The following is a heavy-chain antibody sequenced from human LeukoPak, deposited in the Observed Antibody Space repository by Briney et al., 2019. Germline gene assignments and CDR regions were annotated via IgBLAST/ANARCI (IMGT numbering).Heavy chain of an antibody. J-gene: IGHJ4*02. D-gene: IGHD1-26*01. V-gene: IGHV1-8*02. CDR3: ARSIVGVRKRNDY. CDR2: MNPNSGHT. Sequence: GASVKVSCKASGYTFTSYGISWVRQAPGQGLEWMGWMNPNSGHTGYAQKFQGRVTMTRTTSISTAYMELTSLTSEDSAVYYCARSIVGVRKRNDYWGQGTLVTVSS. CDR1: GYTFTSYG.